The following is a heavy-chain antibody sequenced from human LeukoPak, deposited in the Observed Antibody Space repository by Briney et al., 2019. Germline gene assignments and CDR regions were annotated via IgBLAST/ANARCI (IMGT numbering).Heavy chain of an antibody. CDR3: ARVTGWFGELLYRYYFDY. CDR2: IYYSGRT. Sequence: SETLSLTCTVSGGSISSGDYYWCWIRQPPGKGLEWIGYIYYSGRTYYNPSLKSRVTISVDTSKNQFSLKLSSVTAADTAVYYCARVTGWFGELLYRYYFDYWGQGTLVTVSS. D-gene: IGHD3-10*01. CDR1: GGSISSGDYY. J-gene: IGHJ4*02. V-gene: IGHV4-30-4*01.